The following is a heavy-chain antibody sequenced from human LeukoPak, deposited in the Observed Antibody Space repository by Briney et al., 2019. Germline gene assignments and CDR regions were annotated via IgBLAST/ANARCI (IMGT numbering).Heavy chain of an antibody. D-gene: IGHD6-19*01. J-gene: IGHJ4*02. CDR2: ISSSSSYI. CDR1: GFTFSSYS. CDR3: ARDSSGWYFQVVAVDY. Sequence: AGGSLRLSCAASGFTFSSYSMNWVRQAPGKGLEWVSSISSSSSYIYYADSVKGRFTISRDNAKNSLYLQMNNLRAEDTAVYYCARDSSGWYFQVVAVDYWGQGTLVTVSS. V-gene: IGHV3-21*01.